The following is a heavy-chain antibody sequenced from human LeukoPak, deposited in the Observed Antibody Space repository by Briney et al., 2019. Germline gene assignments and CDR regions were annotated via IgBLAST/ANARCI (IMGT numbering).Heavy chain of an antibody. V-gene: IGHV4-59*01. CDR1: GGSISSYY. CDR3: ARTPKYYGSGSYLDC. D-gene: IGHD3-10*01. J-gene: IGHJ4*02. CDR2: IYYSGST. Sequence: SETLSLTCTVSGGSISSYYWSWIRQPPGKRLEWIGYIYYSGSTNYNPSLKSRVTISVDTSKNQFSLKLRSVTAADTAVYYCARTPKYYGSGSYLDCWGQGTLVTVSS.